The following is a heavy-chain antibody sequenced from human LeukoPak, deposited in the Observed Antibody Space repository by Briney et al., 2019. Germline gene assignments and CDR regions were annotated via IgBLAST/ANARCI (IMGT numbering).Heavy chain of an antibody. D-gene: IGHD1-26*01. CDR2: IYYSGST. CDR1: GGSISSYY. Sequence: SETLSLTCTVSGGSISSYYWSWIRQPPGKGLEWIGYIYYSGSTNYNPSLKSRVTISVDTSKNQFSLKLSSVTAADMAVYYCARRSVGAIRPFDYWGQGTLVTVSS. CDR3: ARRSVGAIRPFDY. J-gene: IGHJ4*02. V-gene: IGHV4-59*08.